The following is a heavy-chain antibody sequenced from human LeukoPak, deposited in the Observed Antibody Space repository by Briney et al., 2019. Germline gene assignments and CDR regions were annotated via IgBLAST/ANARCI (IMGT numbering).Heavy chain of an antibody. CDR2: IYYSGSTHSGST. D-gene: IGHD3-22*01. J-gene: IGHJ4*02. CDR1: GGSFSGYY. Sequence: SETLSLTCAVYGGSFSGYYWSWIRQPPGKGLEWIGYIYYSGSTHSGSTNYNPSLKSRVTMSVDTSKNQFSLKLSSVTAADTAVYYCARERDYYDSSGFYYWGQGTPVTVSS. CDR3: ARERDYYDSSGFYY. V-gene: IGHV4-59*01.